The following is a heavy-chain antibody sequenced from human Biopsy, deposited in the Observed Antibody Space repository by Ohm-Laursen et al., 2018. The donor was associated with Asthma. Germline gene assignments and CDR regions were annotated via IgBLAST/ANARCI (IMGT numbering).Heavy chain of an antibody. CDR3: ARAGQCSSTSCYNPGWFDP. CDR1: GGSISSGAYY. D-gene: IGHD2-2*01. J-gene: IGHJ5*02. CDR2: INHSGST. Sequence: PSDTLSLTCTVSGGSISSGAYYWSWVRQPPGKGLEWIGEINHSGSTNYNPSLKSRVTISVDTSKNQFSLKLSSVTAADTAVYYCARAGQCSSTSCYNPGWFDPWGQGTLVTVSS. V-gene: IGHV4-39*07.